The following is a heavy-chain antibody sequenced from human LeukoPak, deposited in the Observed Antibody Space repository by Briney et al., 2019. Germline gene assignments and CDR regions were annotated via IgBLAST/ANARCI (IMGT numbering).Heavy chain of an antibody. CDR1: GFTFSSYA. CDR3: AREPYGSGSYNFDY. CDR2: ISGSGGST. V-gene: IGHV3-23*01. D-gene: IGHD3-10*01. J-gene: IGHJ4*02. Sequence: GGSLRLSCAASGFTFSSYAMSWVRQAPGKGLEWVSAISGSGGSTYYADSVKGRFTISRDNSKNALYLQMNSLRAEDTAVYFCAREPYGSGSYNFDYWGQGTLVTVSS.